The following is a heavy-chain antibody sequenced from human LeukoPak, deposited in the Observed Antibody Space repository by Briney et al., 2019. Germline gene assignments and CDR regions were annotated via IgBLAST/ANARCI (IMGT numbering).Heavy chain of an antibody. J-gene: IGHJ4*02. CDR1: GYTFTSYG. CDR3: ARDLHYYDSSGLRY. D-gene: IGHD3-22*01. Sequence: GASVKVSCKASGYTFTSYGISWVRQAPGQGLEWMGWISAYNGNTNYAQKLQGRVTMTTDTSTSTAYMELRSLRSDDTAVYYCARDLHYYDSSGLRYLGQGTLVTVSS. CDR2: ISAYNGNT. V-gene: IGHV1-18*01.